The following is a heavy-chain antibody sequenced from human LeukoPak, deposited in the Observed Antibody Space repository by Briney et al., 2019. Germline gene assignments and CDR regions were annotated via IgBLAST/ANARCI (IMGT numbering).Heavy chain of an antibody. CDR3: AMGATPEDFDY. D-gene: IGHD1-26*01. Sequence: ASVKVSCKASGYTFTSYHMHWVRQAPGQGLEWMGIINPSGGSTSYAQKFQGRVTMTRDMSTSTVYMELSSLRSEDTAVYYCAMGATPEDFDYWGQGTLVTVSS. J-gene: IGHJ4*02. CDR1: GYTFTSYH. CDR2: INPSGGST. V-gene: IGHV1-46*01.